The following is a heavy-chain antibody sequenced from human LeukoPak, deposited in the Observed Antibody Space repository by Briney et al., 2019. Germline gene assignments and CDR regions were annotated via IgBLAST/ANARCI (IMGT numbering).Heavy chain of an antibody. D-gene: IGHD3-10*01. V-gene: IGHV4-31*03. J-gene: IGHJ5*02. Sequence: SETRSLTCTVSGGSISSGGYYWSWIRQHPGKGLEWIGYIYYSGSTYYNPSLKSRVTISVDTSKNQFSLKLSSVTAADTAVYYCARQRDTMVRGGGNWFDPWGQGTLVTVSS. CDR3: ARQRDTMVRGGGNWFDP. CDR2: IYYSGST. CDR1: GGSISSGGYY.